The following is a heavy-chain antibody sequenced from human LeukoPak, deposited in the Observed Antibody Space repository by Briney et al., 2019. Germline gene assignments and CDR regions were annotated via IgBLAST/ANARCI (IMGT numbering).Heavy chain of an antibody. CDR1: GGSFSGYY. Sequence: PSETLSLTCAVYGGSFSGYYWSWIRQPPGKGLEWIGEINHSGSTNYNPSLKSRVTISVDTSKNQFSLKLSSVTAADTAVYYCARAELQLWLNWGQGTLVTVSS. D-gene: IGHD5-18*01. J-gene: IGHJ4*02. CDR3: ARAELQLWLN. V-gene: IGHV4-34*01. CDR2: INHSGST.